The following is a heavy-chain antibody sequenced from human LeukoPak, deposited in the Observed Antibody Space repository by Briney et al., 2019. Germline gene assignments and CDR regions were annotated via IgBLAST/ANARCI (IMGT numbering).Heavy chain of an antibody. CDR3: ARNPPYYYDSSGYYFDY. V-gene: IGHV3-21*01. J-gene: IGHJ4*02. D-gene: IGHD3-22*01. CDR1: GFTFSSFS. CDR2: ISSSNTYI. Sequence: GGSLRLSCAASGFTFSSFSMNWVRQAPGKGLEWVSSISSSNTYIHYADSVKGRFTISRDNAKNSLYLQMNSLRSDDTAVYYCARNPPYYYDSSGYYFDYWGQGTLVTVSS.